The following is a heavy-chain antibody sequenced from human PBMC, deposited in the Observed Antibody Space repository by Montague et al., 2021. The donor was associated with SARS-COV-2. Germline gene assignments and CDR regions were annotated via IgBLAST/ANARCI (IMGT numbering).Heavy chain of an antibody. Sequence: SETLSLTCIVSGGSTNYYYWSWIRQSPGKGLEWIGYMYYSGSTNYNPSLKSRVTMSIDRSKNQFSLKLRSVTAPDTAVYYCARVARYCTNGVCQTYYYYGLDVWGQGTTVTVSS. J-gene: IGHJ6*02. CDR1: GGSTNYYY. CDR2: MYYSGST. D-gene: IGHD2-8*01. CDR3: ARVARYCTNGVCQTYYYYGLDV. V-gene: IGHV4-59*01.